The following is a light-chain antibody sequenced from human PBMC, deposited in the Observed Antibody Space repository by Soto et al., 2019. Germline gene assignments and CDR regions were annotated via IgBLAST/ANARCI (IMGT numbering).Light chain of an antibody. Sequence: DIQMTQSPSSLSPSVGDRVTITCQASQDISNKLNWYQQKPGKAPKLLIYEASNLETGVPSRLSGSGSGTDFTFIISRLQPEDVATYYCQQYIDLPYTFGPGTKVGI. V-gene: IGKV1-33*01. J-gene: IGKJ3*01. CDR3: QQYIDLPYT. CDR1: QDISNK. CDR2: EAS.